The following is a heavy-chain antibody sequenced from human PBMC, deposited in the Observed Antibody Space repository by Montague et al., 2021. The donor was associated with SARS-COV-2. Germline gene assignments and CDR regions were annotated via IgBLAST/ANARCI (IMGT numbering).Heavy chain of an antibody. CDR3: ARGRYSSSWFGAKYYFDY. Sequence: SETLSLTCAVYGGSISGYYWSWIRQPPGKGLEWIGDINHSGSTNYNPSLKSRVTISVDTSKDQFSLKLSSVTAADTAVYYCARGRYSSSWFGAKYYFDYWGQGTLVTVSS. V-gene: IGHV4-34*01. J-gene: IGHJ4*02. CDR1: GGSISGYY. D-gene: IGHD6-13*01. CDR2: INHSGST.